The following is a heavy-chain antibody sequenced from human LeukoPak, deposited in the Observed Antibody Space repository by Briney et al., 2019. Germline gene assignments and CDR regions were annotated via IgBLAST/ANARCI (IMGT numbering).Heavy chain of an antibody. CDR1: GFTFSPYS. Sequence: GGSLRLSCAASGFTFSPYSMNWVRQAPGKGLEWVSSVSSRSSYINYADSVKGRFIISRDDAKNSLYLQMNSLRAEDTAVYYCARGGGFCGGDCYGIDYWGQGTLVTVSS. D-gene: IGHD2-21*01. V-gene: IGHV3-21*01. CDR3: ARGGGFCGGDCYGIDY. CDR2: VSSRSSYI. J-gene: IGHJ4*02.